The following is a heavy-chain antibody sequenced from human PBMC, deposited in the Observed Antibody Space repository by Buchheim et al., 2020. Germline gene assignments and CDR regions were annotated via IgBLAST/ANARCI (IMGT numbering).Heavy chain of an antibody. V-gene: IGHV1-46*03. Sequence: QVQLVQSGAEVTKPGASVKVSCKASGYTFTGHYIHWARQAPGQGLEWMGIINPRTGNLVHAQKFQGRLTVTRDTSTSAIYMDLNNLKSEDTAVYYCARDLGLVGTMWWSYFYFWGQGTL. CDR3: ARDLGLVGTMWWSYFYF. CDR2: INPRTGNL. J-gene: IGHJ4*02. D-gene: IGHD1-26*01. CDR1: GYTFTGHY.